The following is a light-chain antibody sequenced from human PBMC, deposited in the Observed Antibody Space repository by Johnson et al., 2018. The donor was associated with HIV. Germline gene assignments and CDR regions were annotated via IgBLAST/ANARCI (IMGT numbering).Light chain of an antibody. V-gene: IGLV1-51*02. CDR2: ENK. CDR1: TSNIGNNY. Sequence: QSVLTQPPSVSAAPGQKVTISCSGSTSNIGNNYVSWYQQFPGTAPKLLIHENKKRPSGIPDRFSASKSGTSATLGITGLQTGDEADYYCGTWDSSLRVGFFGTVTKVTVL. CDR3: GTWDSSLRVGF. J-gene: IGLJ1*01.